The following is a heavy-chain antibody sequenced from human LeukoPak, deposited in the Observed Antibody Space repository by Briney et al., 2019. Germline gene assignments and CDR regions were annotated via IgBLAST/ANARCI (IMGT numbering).Heavy chain of an antibody. Sequence: GGSLRLSCAASGFTFDDYGMSWVRQAPGKGLEWVSAISGSGGSTYYADSVKGRFTISRDNSKNTLYLQMNSLRAEDTAVYYCAKDQGLYNDWGQGTLVTVSS. J-gene: IGHJ4*02. D-gene: IGHD1-14*01. CDR2: ISGSGGST. CDR1: GFTFDDYG. V-gene: IGHV3-23*01. CDR3: AKDQGLYND.